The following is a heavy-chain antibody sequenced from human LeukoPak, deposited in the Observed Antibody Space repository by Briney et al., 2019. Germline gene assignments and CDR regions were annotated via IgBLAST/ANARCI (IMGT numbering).Heavy chain of an antibody. CDR1: GFTFSDYH. CDR2: ISSSSDYT. D-gene: IGHD3-10*01. Sequence: PGGSLRLSCAASGFTFSDYHMSWIRQAPGKGLEWVSYISSSSDYTHFAESVKGRFTISRDNSKNTLYLQMNSLRVEDTAVYYCATGGPSGSYYRIGFWGQGTLVTVSS. J-gene: IGHJ4*02. V-gene: IGHV3-11*06. CDR3: ATGGPSGSYYRIGF.